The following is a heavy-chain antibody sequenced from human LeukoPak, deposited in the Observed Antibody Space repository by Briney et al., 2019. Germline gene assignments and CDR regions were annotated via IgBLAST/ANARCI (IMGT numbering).Heavy chain of an antibody. CDR3: ARRVDTDMEVDY. Sequence: ASVKVSCKASGGTFSSYGISWVRQAPGQGLEWMGWISAYNSNTNYAQKLQGRVTMTTDTSTSTAYMELRSLRSDDTAVYYCARRVDTDMEVDYWGQGTLVTVSS. CDR1: GGTFSSYG. J-gene: IGHJ4*02. CDR2: ISAYNSNT. D-gene: IGHD5-18*01. V-gene: IGHV1-18*01.